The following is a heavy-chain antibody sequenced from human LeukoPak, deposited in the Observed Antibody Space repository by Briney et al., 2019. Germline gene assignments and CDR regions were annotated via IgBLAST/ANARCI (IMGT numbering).Heavy chain of an antibody. V-gene: IGHV4-59*01. CDR2: IYYSGST. CDR3: ARLRDGRWLLEY. Sequence: PSETLSLTCTVSGGSISSYYWSWIRQPPGKGLEWIGYIYYSGSTNYNPSLKSRVTISVDTSKNQFSLKLSSVTAADTAVYYCARLRDGRWLLEYWGQGTLVTVSS. D-gene: IGHD5-24*01. J-gene: IGHJ4*02. CDR1: GGSISSYY.